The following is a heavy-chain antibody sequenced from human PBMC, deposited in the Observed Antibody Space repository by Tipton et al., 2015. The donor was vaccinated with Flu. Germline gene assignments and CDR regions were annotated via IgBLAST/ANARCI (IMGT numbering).Heavy chain of an antibody. D-gene: IGHD6-19*01. V-gene: IGHV1-18*01. CDR3: ARTGKIWLAVAGIQVWFDP. J-gene: IGHJ5*02. Sequence: QLVQSGPEVKKAGASVKVSCKASGYTFSSYGISWVRQAPGQGLEWMGWISPYNGKIRYAKKFQGRVTMTTDTSTSTAYMELRSLRSDDTAVYYCARTGKIWLAVAGIQVWFDPWGQGTLVTVSS. CDR2: ISPYNGKI. CDR1: GYTFSSYG.